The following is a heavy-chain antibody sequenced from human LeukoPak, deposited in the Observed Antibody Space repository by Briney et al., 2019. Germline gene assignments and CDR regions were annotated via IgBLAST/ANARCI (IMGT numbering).Heavy chain of an antibody. V-gene: IGHV1-2*02. Sequence: ASVKVSCKASGYTFTCYYMHWVRQAPGQGLEWMGWINPNSGGTNDAQKVQGRVTMTKDTSTSPAYMELSRLRSDDTAVYYCARARTGSSCYYYYMDVWGKGTTVTVSS. D-gene: IGHD1-7*01. J-gene: IGHJ6*03. CDR1: GYTFTCYY. CDR3: ARARTGSSCYYYYMDV. CDR2: INPNSGGT.